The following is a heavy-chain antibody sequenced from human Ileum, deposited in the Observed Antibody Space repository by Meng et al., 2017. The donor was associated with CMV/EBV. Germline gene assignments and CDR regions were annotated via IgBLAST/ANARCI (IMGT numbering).Heavy chain of an antibody. D-gene: IGHD5-24*01. CDR2: IHPCLPP. CDR1: AGSSCGYN. CDR3: SRGEDAYKSGRY. J-gene: IGHJ4*02. Sequence: GLLKPTPPLSPTRAVVAGSSCGYNLNWSRPPPGTELEGIVEIHPCLPPISKPSLKNRVSISLDTSRNQFSLRLTSVTAADTAVYYCSRGEDAYKSGRYWGQGTLVTVSS. V-gene: IGHV4-34*01.